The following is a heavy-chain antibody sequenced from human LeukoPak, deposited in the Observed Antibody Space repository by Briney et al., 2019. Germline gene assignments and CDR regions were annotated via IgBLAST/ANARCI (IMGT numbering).Heavy chain of an antibody. D-gene: IGHD3-16*02. V-gene: IGHV4-39*01. Sequence: SETLSLTCTVSGGSISSSSYYWGWISQPPGKGLEWIGSIYYSGSTYYNPSLKSRVTISVDTSKNQFSLKLSSVTAADTAVYYCARQMHDYVWGSYRYTAFDYWGQGTLVTVSS. CDR2: IYYSGST. CDR1: GGSISSSSYY. J-gene: IGHJ4*02. CDR3: ARQMHDYVWGSYRYTAFDY.